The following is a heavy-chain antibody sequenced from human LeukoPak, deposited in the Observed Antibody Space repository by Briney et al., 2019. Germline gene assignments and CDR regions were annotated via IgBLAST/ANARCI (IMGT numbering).Heavy chain of an antibody. CDR3: ARGRRGYYYYYMDV. V-gene: IGHV4-34*01. CDR2: INHSGST. J-gene: IGHJ6*03. CDR1: GRSFSGYY. Sequence: SETLSLTCAVYGRSFSGYYWSWIRQPPGKGLEWIGEINHSGSTNYNPSLKSRVTISVDTSKNQFSLKLSSVTAADTAVYYCARGRRGYYYYYMDVWGKGTTVTVSS.